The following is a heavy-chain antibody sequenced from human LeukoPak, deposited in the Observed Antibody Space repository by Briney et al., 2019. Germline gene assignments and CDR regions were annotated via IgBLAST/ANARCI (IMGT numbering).Heavy chain of an antibody. D-gene: IGHD6-25*01. CDR1: GGSISSSSYY. J-gene: IGHJ4*02. V-gene: IGHV4-39*07. CDR2: IYYSGST. CDR3: ARDRLPYYFDY. Sequence: SETLSLTCTVSGGSISSSSYYWGWIRQPPGKGLEWIGSIYYSGSTYYNPSLKSRVTISVDTSKNQFSLKLSSVTAADTAVYYCARDRLPYYFDYWGQGTLVTVSS.